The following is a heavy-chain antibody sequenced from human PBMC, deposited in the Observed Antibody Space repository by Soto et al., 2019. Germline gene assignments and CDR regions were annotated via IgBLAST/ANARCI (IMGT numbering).Heavy chain of an antibody. Sequence: QVQLVESGGGLVKPGGSLRLSCAASGFTFSDYYMSWIRQAPGKGLEWVSYISSSGSTIYYADSVKGRFTISRDNAKNTLYLQMTSLTAEYTAVYYCATETPLTSNGPTEYWGKGTLVTLPS. CDR3: ATETPLTSNGPTEY. CDR1: GFTFSDYY. CDR2: ISSSGSTI. J-gene: IGHJ1*01. V-gene: IGHV3-11*01. D-gene: IGHD2-2*01.